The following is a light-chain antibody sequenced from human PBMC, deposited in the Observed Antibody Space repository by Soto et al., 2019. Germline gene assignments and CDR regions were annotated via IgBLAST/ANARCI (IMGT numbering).Light chain of an antibody. CDR1: KLGDKY. Sequence: ELTQPPSVSVSPGQTASITCSGDKLGDKYACWYQQKPGQSPVLVIYQDSKRPSGIPERFSGSNSGNTATLTISGTQAMDEADYYCQAWDSSTFYVFGTGTKLTVL. J-gene: IGLJ1*01. V-gene: IGLV3-1*01. CDR2: QDS. CDR3: QAWDSSTFYV.